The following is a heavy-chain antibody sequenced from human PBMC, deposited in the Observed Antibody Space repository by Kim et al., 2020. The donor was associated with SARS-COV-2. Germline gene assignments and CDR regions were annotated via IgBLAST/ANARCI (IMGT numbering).Heavy chain of an antibody. Sequence: YADSMKSRFTITGNNANNSLFLQINGLTGEDTAVYVCARGHAAAEDYFDYWGQGTLVTVSS. CDR3: ARGHAAAEDYFDY. V-gene: IGHV3-48*01. D-gene: IGHD6-13*01. J-gene: IGHJ4*02.